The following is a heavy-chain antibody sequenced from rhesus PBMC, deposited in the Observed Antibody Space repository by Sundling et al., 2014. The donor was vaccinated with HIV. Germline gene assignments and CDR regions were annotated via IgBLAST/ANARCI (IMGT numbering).Heavy chain of an antibody. D-gene: IGHD6-31*01. J-gene: IGHJ4*01. CDR3: ARQAFDSSGWLHFDF. V-gene: IGHV4-173*01. CDR2: ISGSGGSP. Sequence: QVQLQESGPGLVKPSETLSLTCAVSGGSISNNYWTWIRQPPGKGLEWIGRISGSGGSPDYNPSLKSRVTISTDTSKNQFSLKLSSVTAADTAVYFCARQAFDSSGWLHFDFWGQGVLVTVSS. CDR1: GGSISNNY.